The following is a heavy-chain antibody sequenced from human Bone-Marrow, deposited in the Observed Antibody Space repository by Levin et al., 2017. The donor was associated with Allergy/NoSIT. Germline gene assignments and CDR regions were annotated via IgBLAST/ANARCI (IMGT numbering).Heavy chain of an antibody. J-gene: IGHJ4*02. CDR2: INGDGGST. V-gene: IGHV3-74*01. CDR3: ARESGSHDY. CDR1: GFTFSNYW. Sequence: GESLKISCAASGFTFSNYWMHWVRQAPGTGLVWVSRINGDGGSTTYADSVQGRFSISRDNAKNTLYLQMNSLRVEDTAVYYCARESGSHDYWGQGTLVTVSS. D-gene: IGHD1-26*01.